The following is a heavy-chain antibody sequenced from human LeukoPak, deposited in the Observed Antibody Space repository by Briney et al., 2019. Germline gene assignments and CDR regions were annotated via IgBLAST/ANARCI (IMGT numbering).Heavy chain of an antibody. Sequence: SETLSLTCTVSGGSISSGGYYWSWIRQHPGKSLEWIGYIYYSGSTYYNPSLKSRVTISVDTSKNQFSLKLSSVTAADTAVYYCARDLDGDSDAFDIWGQGTMVTVSS. D-gene: IGHD4-17*01. CDR2: IYYSGST. V-gene: IGHV4-31*03. CDR3: ARDLDGDSDAFDI. CDR1: GGSISSGGYY. J-gene: IGHJ3*02.